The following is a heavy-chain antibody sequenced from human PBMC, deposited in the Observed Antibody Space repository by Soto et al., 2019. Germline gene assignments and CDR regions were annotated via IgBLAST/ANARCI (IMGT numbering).Heavy chain of an antibody. D-gene: IGHD5-12*01. CDR1: GFTFKTYD. J-gene: IGHJ5*02. CDR3: ARDRRGYTTSA. CDR2: ISFDGNNK. V-gene: IGHV3-30*03. Sequence: GGSLRLSCAASGFTFKTYDMHWVRQAPGKGLEWVAIISFDGNNKYYADSVKGRFTISRDNSKNALSLNMNSLRPNDTGLYYCARDRRGYTTSAWGQGTLVTVSS.